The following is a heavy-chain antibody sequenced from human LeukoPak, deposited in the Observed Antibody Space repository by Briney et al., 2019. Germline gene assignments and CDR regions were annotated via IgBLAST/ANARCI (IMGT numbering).Heavy chain of an antibody. Sequence: PGGSLRLSCAASGFTFSSYSMNWVRQAPGKGLEWVSSISSRSSYIYYADSVKGRFTISRDNAKNSLYLQMNSLRAEDTAVYYCARDSDSDYWGQGTLVTVSS. J-gene: IGHJ4*02. V-gene: IGHV3-21*01. CDR1: GFTFSSYS. CDR3: ARDSDSDY. CDR2: ISSRSSYI.